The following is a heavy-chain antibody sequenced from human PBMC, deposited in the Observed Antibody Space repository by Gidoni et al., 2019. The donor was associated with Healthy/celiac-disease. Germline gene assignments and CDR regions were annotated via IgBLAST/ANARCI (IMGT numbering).Heavy chain of an antibody. CDR3: AREGYSYGAPDY. D-gene: IGHD5-18*01. Sequence: LEWIGEINHSGSTNYNPSLKSRVTISVDTSKNQSSLKLSYVTDADTAVYYCAREGYSYGAPDYWGQGTLVTVSS. V-gene: IGHV4-34*01. J-gene: IGHJ4*02. CDR2: INHSGST.